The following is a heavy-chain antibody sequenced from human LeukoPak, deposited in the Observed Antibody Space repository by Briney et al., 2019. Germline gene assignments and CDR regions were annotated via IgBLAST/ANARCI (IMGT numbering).Heavy chain of an antibody. Sequence: SETLSLTCTVCGASIGSYFWSWMRQPPGKGLEWIGHRYYGGGTNYNPSFESRITFSVDTSKNRISLNLTSVTASDTAIYYCARERGDYDSDNWFDSWGQGTLVTVSS. V-gene: IGHV4-59*01. D-gene: IGHD4-17*01. CDR3: ARERGDYDSDNWFDS. J-gene: IGHJ5*01. CDR1: GASIGSYF. CDR2: RYYGGGT.